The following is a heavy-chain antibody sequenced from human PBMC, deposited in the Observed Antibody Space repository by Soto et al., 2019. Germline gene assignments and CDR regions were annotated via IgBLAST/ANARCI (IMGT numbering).Heavy chain of an antibody. Sequence: EVQLVESGGGLVQPGGSLRLSCAASGLXVSSNYMSWVRQAPGKGLEWVSVMYSGGSTYYADSVKGRFIISRDNYKNTLYLQMDSLRVEDTAVYYCARDSSLHQPLFYGMDVWGQGTTVTVSS. CDR3: ARDSSLHQPLFYGMDV. J-gene: IGHJ6*02. CDR2: MYSGGST. CDR1: GLXVSSNY. D-gene: IGHD2-2*01. V-gene: IGHV3-66*01.